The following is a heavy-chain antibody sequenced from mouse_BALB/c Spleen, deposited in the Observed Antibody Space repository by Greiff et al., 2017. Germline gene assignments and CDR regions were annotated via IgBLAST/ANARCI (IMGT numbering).Heavy chain of an antibody. Sequence: EVQLQQSGPGLVKPSQSLSLTCSVTGYSITSGYYWNWIRQFPGNKLEWMGYISYDGSNNYNPSLKNRISITRDTSKNQFFLKLNSVTTEDTATYYCASGYGYAMDYWGQGTSVTVSS. V-gene: IGHV3-6*02. CDR1: GYSITSGYY. J-gene: IGHJ4*01. D-gene: IGHD2-2*01. CDR3: ASGYGYAMDY. CDR2: ISYDGSN.